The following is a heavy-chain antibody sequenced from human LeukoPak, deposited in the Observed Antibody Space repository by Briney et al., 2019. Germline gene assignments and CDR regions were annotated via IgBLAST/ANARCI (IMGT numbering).Heavy chain of an antibody. V-gene: IGHV1-8*01. CDR2: MNPNSGNT. J-gene: IGHJ5*02. CDR1: GCTFTSYD. Sequence: ASVKVSCKASGCTFTSYDINWVRQATGQGLEWMGWMNPNSGNTGYAQKFQGRVTMTRNTSISTAYMELSSLRSEDTAVYYCARGLGRITMVRGVIGAFDPWGQGTLVTVSS. D-gene: IGHD3-10*01. CDR3: ARGLGRITMVRGVIGAFDP.